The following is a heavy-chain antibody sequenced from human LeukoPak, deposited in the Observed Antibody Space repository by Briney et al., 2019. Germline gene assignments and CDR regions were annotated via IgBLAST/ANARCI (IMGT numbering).Heavy chain of an antibody. D-gene: IGHD3-22*01. CDR1: GYTFTSYA. Sequence: GASVKVSCTASGYTFTSYAMNWVRQAPGQGLEWMGWINTNTGNQTYAQGFTGRFVFSLDTSVSTAYLQISSLKAEDTAVYYCARGSNRGSSGYYSYYYYMDVWGKGTTVTVSS. CDR2: INTNTGNQ. J-gene: IGHJ6*03. V-gene: IGHV7-4-1*02. CDR3: ARGSNRGSSGYYSYYYYMDV.